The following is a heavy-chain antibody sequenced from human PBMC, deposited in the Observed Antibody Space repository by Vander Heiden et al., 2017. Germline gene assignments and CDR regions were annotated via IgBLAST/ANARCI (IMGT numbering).Heavy chain of an antibody. CDR2: INPSGGGT. J-gene: IGHJ6*02. Sequence: QAQMVQSGAEVKKPGASVKVSCKASGYTFSNYYMHWVRQAPGQGLEWMGRINPSGGGTTYTQRFQDRVTMTIDTSTSTGYMELRSLRSDDTAVYFCARVGGWYLSGMDVWGQGTTVIVS. CDR3: ARVGGWYLSGMDV. V-gene: IGHV1-46*01. CDR1: GYTFSNYY. D-gene: IGHD6-19*01.